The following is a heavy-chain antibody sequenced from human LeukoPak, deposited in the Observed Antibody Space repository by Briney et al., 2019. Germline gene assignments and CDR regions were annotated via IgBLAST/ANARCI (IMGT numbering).Heavy chain of an antibody. D-gene: IGHD6-13*01. CDR2: MNPNSGNT. Sequence: GASVKVSCKASGYTFTSYDINWVRQATGQGLEWMGWMNPNSGNTGYAQKFQGRVTMTRNTSISTAYMELSSLRSEDTAVYYCARGGRWYSSSDDAFDIWGQGTMVTVSS. CDR3: ARGGRWYSSSDDAFDI. CDR1: GYTFTSYD. J-gene: IGHJ3*02. V-gene: IGHV1-8*01.